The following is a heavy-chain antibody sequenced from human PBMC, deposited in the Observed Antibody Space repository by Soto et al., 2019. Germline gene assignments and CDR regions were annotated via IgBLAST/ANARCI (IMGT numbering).Heavy chain of an antibody. CDR1: GFTFSSYA. V-gene: IGHV3-23*01. D-gene: IGHD4-17*01. CDR2: ISGSGGNT. Sequence: EVQLLESGGGLVQPGGSLRLSCAASGFTFSSYAMTWVRQAPGKGLEWVSAISGSGGNTYYADSVKGRFTISRDNSKNMLYLQMNSLRAADPAVYYCAKFPNRFGGVTTCPLGYLGQGTLVNVSS. J-gene: IGHJ4*02. CDR3: AKFPNRFGGVTTCPLGY.